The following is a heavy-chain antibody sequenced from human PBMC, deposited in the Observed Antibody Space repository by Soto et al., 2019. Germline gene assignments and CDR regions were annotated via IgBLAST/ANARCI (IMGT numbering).Heavy chain of an antibody. CDR1: GYIIKNYW. D-gene: IGHD6-19*01. CDR3: ARRVTSSTGWDY. CDR2: IFPDDSNT. Sequence: RGESLKISCKASGYIIKNYWIGWVRQMPGQGLEWMGIIFPDDSNTRYSPSFDGQVTISTDKSINTAYLQWSSLKASDTAMYYCARRVTSSTGWDYWGQGTLVTVSS. J-gene: IGHJ4*02. V-gene: IGHV5-51*01.